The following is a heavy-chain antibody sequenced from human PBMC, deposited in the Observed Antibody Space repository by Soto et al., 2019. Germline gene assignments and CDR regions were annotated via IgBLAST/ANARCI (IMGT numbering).Heavy chain of an antibody. CDR2: ISSSSSTI. CDR3: ARNRLKSRSRRGYSGYDRSAFDI. J-gene: IGHJ3*02. V-gene: IGHV3-48*01. D-gene: IGHD5-12*01. Sequence: GGSLRLSCAASGFTFSSYSMNWVRQAPGKGLEWVSYISSSSSTIYYADSVKGRFTISRDNAKNSLYLQMNSLRAEDTAVYYCARNRLKSRSRRGYSGYDRSAFDIWGQGTMVTVAS. CDR1: GFTFSSYS.